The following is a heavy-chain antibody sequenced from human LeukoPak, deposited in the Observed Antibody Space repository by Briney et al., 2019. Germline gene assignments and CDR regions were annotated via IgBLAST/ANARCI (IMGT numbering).Heavy chain of an antibody. CDR1: GFTFTTYE. V-gene: IGHV3-48*03. J-gene: IGHJ4*02. D-gene: IGHD3-10*01. Sequence: GFLRLSCATSGFTFTTYEMSWVRQAPGKGLEWVSYITSSGDIKTYADPVKGRFTMSRDDAKNSVYLQMNSLRPEDTAVYYCARDIYGDEDFDYWGQGTLVSVSS. CDR2: ITSSGDIK. CDR3: ARDIYGDEDFDY.